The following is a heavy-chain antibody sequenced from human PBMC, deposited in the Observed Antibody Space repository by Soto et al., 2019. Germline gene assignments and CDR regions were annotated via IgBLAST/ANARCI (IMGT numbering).Heavy chain of an antibody. D-gene: IGHD2-2*01. V-gene: IGHV4-39*07. Sequence: SEILSLTCTVSGGSISSSIHHWGWIRQPPGKGLEWIGYIYYSGTTYYNPPLKSRLTISLDTSKNQFSLKLSSVTAADTAVYYCARVPDRWGQGTLVTVSS. J-gene: IGHJ5*02. CDR1: GGSISSSIHH. CDR3: ARVPDR. CDR2: IYYSGTT.